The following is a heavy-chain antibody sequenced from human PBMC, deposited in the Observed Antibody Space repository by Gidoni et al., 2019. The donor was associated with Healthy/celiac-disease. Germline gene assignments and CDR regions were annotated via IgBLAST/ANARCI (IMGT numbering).Heavy chain of an antibody. J-gene: IGHJ4*02. CDR2: MNPNSGNT. Sequence: QVQLVQSGAEVKKPGASVKVSCKASGYTFTSYDINWVRQATGQGLEWMGWMNPNSGNTGYAQKFQGRVTMTRNTSISTAYMELSSLRSEDTAVYYCARGPIYDYIWGSTYYFDYWGQGTLVTVSS. D-gene: IGHD3-16*01. CDR3: ARGPIYDYIWGSTYYFDY. CDR1: GYTFTSYD. V-gene: IGHV1-8*01.